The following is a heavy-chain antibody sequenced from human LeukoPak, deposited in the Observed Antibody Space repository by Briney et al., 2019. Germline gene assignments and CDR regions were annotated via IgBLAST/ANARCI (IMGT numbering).Heavy chain of an antibody. V-gene: IGHV1-18*01. CDR1: GYTFTSYG. Sequence: ASVKVSCKASGYTFTSYGISWVRQAPGQGLEWMGWISAYNGNTNYAQKLQGRVTMTTDTSTSTAYVELRSLRSDDTAVYYCARDRVDVGATFRDYWGQGTLVTVSS. CDR3: ARDRVDVGATFRDY. CDR2: ISAYNGNT. D-gene: IGHD1-26*01. J-gene: IGHJ4*02.